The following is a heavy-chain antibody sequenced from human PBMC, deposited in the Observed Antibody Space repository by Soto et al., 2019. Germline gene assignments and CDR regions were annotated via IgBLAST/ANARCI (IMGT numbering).Heavy chain of an antibody. Sequence: GASVKVSCKASGGTFSSYAISWVRQAPGQGLEWMGGIIPIFGTANYAQKFQGRVTITADKSTSTAYMELSSLRSEDTAVYYCAGRRKWELPHFDYWGRGTLVTVSS. J-gene: IGHJ4*02. CDR3: AGRRKWELPHFDY. CDR2: IIPIFGTA. CDR1: GGTFSSYA. D-gene: IGHD1-26*01. V-gene: IGHV1-69*06.